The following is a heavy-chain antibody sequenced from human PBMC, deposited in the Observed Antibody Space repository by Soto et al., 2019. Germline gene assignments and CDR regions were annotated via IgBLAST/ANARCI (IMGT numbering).Heavy chain of an antibody. J-gene: IGHJ4*02. V-gene: IGHV4-59*08. D-gene: IGHD6-19*01. CDR1: GATTGGYY. Sequence: SETLSLTCTISGATTGGYYWSWIRQSPGRGLEWIGYVFSSGSTNYSPSLQSRVAISIDTSKRQFFLKLTSVTAADTALYYCARHWWSSGSYLVFDSWGQGTQVTVSS. CDR2: VFSSGST. CDR3: ARHWWSSGSYLVFDS.